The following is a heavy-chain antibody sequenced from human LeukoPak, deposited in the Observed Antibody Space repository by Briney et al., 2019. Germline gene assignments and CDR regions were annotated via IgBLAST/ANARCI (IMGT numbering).Heavy chain of an antibody. V-gene: IGHV4-61*02. J-gene: IGHJ5*02. CDR3: ARHPPYCSSNSCYGWFDP. Sequence: SETLSLTCSVSGGSITNLNYYWTWIRQPAGKRLEWIGRIYTSGGTSYNPSLKSRVTMSVDRSKNQISLNLASLTAADTAVYYCARHPPYCSSNSCYGWFDPWGQGTLVTVSS. CDR2: IYTSGGT. D-gene: IGHD2-2*01. CDR1: GGSITNLNYY.